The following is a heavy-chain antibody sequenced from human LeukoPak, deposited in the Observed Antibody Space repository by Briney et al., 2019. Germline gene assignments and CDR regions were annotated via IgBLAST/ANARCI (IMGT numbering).Heavy chain of an antibody. Sequence: GGSLRLSCAASGFTFDDYAMRWVRHAPGKGLEWVSGISLNSGFIGYADSVKGRFTISRDNAMNSVYLQMNSLRAEDTALYYCAKGGIAVTGTSFDYWGQGTLVTVSS. D-gene: IGHD6-19*01. V-gene: IGHV3-9*01. J-gene: IGHJ4*02. CDR1: GFTFDDYA. CDR2: ISLNSGFI. CDR3: AKGGIAVTGTSFDY.